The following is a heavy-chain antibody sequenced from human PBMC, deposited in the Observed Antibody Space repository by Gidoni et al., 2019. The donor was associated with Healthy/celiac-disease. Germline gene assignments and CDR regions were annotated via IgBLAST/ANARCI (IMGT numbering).Heavy chain of an antibody. D-gene: IGHD1-26*01. CDR1: GFTFSDHY. V-gene: IGHV3-72*01. Sequence: EVQLVESGGGLVQPGGSLRLSCAASGFTFSDHYMDWVRQAPGKGLEWVGRSRNKANSYTTEYAASVKGRFTISRDDSKNSLYLQMNSLKTEDTAVYYCARAGMVGATHFDHWGQGILVTVSS. CDR3: ARAGMVGATHFDH. J-gene: IGHJ4*02. CDR2: SRNKANSYTT.